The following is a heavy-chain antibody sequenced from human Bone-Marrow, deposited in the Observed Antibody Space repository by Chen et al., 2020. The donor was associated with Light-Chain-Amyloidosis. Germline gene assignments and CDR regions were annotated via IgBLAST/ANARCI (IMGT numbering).Heavy chain of an antibody. CDR2: ISGSGGST. D-gene: IGHD3-3*01. CDR3: AKKLRGVAVIDAFDI. Sequence: EVQLLESGGGLVQPGGSLRPSCEASGFTFTSYAMSWVRQAPGKGLEWVSAISGSGGSTYYADSVKGRFTISRDNSKNTLYMQMNSLRAEDTAVYYCAKKLRGVAVIDAFDIWGQGTMVTVSS. V-gene: IGHV3-23*01. J-gene: IGHJ3*02. CDR1: GFTFTSYA.